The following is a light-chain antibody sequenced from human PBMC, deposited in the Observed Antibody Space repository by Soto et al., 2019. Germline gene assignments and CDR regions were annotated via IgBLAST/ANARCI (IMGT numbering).Light chain of an antibody. CDR1: QSFSSY. Sequence: EIVLTQSPATLSLSPRERATLSCRASQSFSSYLAWYQQKPCQAPRLLIYDASNSATGIPARFSGSGSGTDFTLTISSLEPEDFAGYYCQQRSNWPPRFTFGPGNKVDIK. J-gene: IGKJ3*01. CDR3: QQRSNWPPRFT. V-gene: IGKV3-11*01. CDR2: DAS.